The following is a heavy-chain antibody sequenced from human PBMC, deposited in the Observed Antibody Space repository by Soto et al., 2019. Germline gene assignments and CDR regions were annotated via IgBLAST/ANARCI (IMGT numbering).Heavy chain of an antibody. Sequence: LRLSCAASGFTFNNYAMSWVRQAPGKGLEWVSGISATGGRESYASSVKGRFSISKDTSMNTLYVQMNNLRDDDTAIYYCAKDRGGNYFSHFDYWGQGILVTVSS. CDR1: GFTFNNYA. CDR3: AKDRGGNYFSHFDY. D-gene: IGHD5-12*01. CDR2: ISATGGRE. V-gene: IGHV3-23*01. J-gene: IGHJ4*02.